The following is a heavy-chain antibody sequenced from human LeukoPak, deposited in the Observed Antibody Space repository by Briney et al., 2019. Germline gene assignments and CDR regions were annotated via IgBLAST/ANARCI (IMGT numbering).Heavy chain of an antibody. CDR1: GGSISSGGYY. CDR3: ARTRALIYYYDSSGFIGDYFDY. Sequence: PSETLSLTCTVSGGSISSGGYYWSWIRQHPGKSLEWIGYIYYSGSTYYNPSLKSRVTISVDTSKNQFSLKLSSVTAADTAVYYCARTRALIYYYDSSGFIGDYFDYWGQGTLVTVSS. CDR2: IYYSGST. D-gene: IGHD3-22*01. J-gene: IGHJ4*02. V-gene: IGHV4-31*03.